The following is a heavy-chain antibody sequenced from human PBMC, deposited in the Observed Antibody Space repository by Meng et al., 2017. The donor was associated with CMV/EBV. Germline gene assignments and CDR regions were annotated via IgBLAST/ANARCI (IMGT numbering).Heavy chain of an antibody. Sequence: GESLKISCAASGFTFSSYGMHWVRQAPGKGLEWVAFTRYDGSNKYYADSVKGRFTISRDNSKNTLYLQMNSLRAEDTAVYYCAKDKQYYDSSGWIDYWGQGTLVTVSS. V-gene: IGHV3-30*02. CDR3: AKDKQYYDSSGWIDY. CDR1: GFTFSSYG. D-gene: IGHD3-22*01. J-gene: IGHJ4*02. CDR2: TRYDGSNK.